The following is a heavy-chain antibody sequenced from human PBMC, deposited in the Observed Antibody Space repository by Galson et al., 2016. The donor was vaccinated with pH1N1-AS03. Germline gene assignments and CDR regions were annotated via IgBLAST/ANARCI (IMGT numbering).Heavy chain of an antibody. D-gene: IGHD2-8*01. CDR3: ARSTHVNEGLES. CDR1: GFSLSAGGVH. V-gene: IGHV2-5*02. J-gene: IGHJ4*02. Sequence: PALVKPTQTLTLTCTVSGFSLSAGGVHVAWIRQSPGKALEWLALIYWGGDERYNSSLRSRLSISRDTSKNHVVLTMTSVGPMDTGTYYCARSTHVNEGLESWGQGTLVSVSS. CDR2: IYWGGDE.